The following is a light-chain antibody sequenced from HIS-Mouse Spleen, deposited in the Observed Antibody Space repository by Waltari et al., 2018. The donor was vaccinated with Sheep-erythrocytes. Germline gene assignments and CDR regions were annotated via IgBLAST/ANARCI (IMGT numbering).Light chain of an antibody. V-gene: IGLV2-23*01. CDR1: SSDVGRYNL. Sequence: QSALTQPASVSGSPGQSITISCTGTSSDVGRYNLVPWYQQHPGKAPKLMIYEGSKRPSGVSKRFSGSKSGNTASLTISGLQAEDEADYYCCSYAGSSTPWVFGGGTKLTVL. CDR3: CSYAGSSTPWV. CDR2: EGS. J-gene: IGLJ3*02.